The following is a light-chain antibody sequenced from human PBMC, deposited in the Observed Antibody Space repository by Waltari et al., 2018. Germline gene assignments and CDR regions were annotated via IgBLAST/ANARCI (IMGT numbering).Light chain of an antibody. J-gene: IGLJ2*01. CDR3: SSYTSSTTGI. CDR1: STDVGGYEY. V-gene: IGLV2-14*01. CDR2: DVS. Sequence: SALTHPDSVSGSPGQSITIPCTGDSTDVGGYEYGPWYQQHPGKAPKVIIYDVSNRPSGVSNRFSGSKSGSSASLTISGLQAEDEADYYCSSYTSSTTGIFGGGTKLTVL.